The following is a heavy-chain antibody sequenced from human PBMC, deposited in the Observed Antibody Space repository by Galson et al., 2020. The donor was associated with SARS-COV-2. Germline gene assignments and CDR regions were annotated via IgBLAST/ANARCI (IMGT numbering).Heavy chain of an antibody. V-gene: IGHV1-18*01. CDR1: GYTFTSYG. CDR3: ARDGGYCSSTSCYNNWFDP. Sequence: GESLKISCKASGYTFTSYGISWVRQAPGQGLEWMGWISAYNGNPNYAQKLQGRVTMTTDTSTSTAYMELRSLRSDDTAVYYCARDGGYCSSTSCYNNWFDPWGQGTLVTVSS. D-gene: IGHD2-2*01. CDR2: ISAYNGNP. J-gene: IGHJ5*02.